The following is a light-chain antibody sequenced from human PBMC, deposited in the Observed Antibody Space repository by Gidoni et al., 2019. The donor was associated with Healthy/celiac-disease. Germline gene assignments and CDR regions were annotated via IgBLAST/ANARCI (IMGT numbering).Light chain of an antibody. CDR1: QIVSSY. Sequence: EIVLTQSPATLSLSPGERATLSCRASQIVSSYLAWYQQKPGPAPRLLIYDASNRATGIPARFSGSGSGSDFTLTISSLEPEDFAVYYCQQRSNWTFGGGTKVEIK. CDR2: DAS. V-gene: IGKV3-11*01. J-gene: IGKJ4*01. CDR3: QQRSNWT.